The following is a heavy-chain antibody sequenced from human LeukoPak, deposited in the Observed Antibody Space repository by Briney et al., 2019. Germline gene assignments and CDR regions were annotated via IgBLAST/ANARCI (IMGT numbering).Heavy chain of an antibody. CDR2: ISASGSHI. V-gene: IGHV3-21*04. J-gene: IGHJ4*02. Sequence: GESLRLSCAASGFTFSAFSMNWVRQAPGKGPEWVSSISASGSHIYYADSVEGRFTISRDNAKSSLYLQMNSLRAEDTAVYYCAKHPSGSYYLDYWGQGTLVTVSS. D-gene: IGHD3-10*01. CDR1: GFTFSAFS. CDR3: AKHPSGSYYLDY.